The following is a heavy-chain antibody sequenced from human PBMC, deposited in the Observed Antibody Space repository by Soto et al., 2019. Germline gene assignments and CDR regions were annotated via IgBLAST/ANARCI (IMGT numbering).Heavy chain of an antibody. D-gene: IGHD6-13*01. CDR2: ISGSGGST. Sequence: GGSLRLSCAASGFTFSSYAMSWVRQAPGKGLEWVSAISGSGGSTYYADSVKGRFTISRDNSKNTLYLQMNSLRAEDTAVYYCAKDIAAAGTVPGTLFDYWGQGTLVTVSS. CDR3: AKDIAAAGTVPGTLFDY. V-gene: IGHV3-23*01. CDR1: GFTFSSYA. J-gene: IGHJ4*02.